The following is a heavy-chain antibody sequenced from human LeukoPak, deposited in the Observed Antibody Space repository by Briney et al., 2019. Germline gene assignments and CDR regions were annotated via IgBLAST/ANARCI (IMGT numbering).Heavy chain of an antibody. D-gene: IGHD6-19*01. CDR2: IYSGGST. CDR1: GFTVSSNY. J-gene: IGHJ5*02. CDR3: ARSWAVAGTNWFDP. Sequence: GGSLRLSCAASGFTVSSNYMSWVRQAPGKGLEWVSVIYSGGSTYYADSVKGRFTISRDNSKNTLYLQMNSLRAEDTAVYYCARSWAVAGTNWFDPWGQGTLVTVSS. V-gene: IGHV3-53*01.